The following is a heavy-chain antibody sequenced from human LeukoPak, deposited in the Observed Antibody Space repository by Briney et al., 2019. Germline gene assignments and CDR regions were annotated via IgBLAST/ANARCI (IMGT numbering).Heavy chain of an antibody. D-gene: IGHD3-22*01. CDR3: ASNTGSDNSGYPY. V-gene: IGHV1-18*01. J-gene: IGHJ4*02. Sequence: GASVKVSCRSSGYTFTTYGITWMRQAPGQGLEWMGWIRVYNGDTDYAQKFQGRVTVTRDTSTSTAYMELRSLRSDDTAVYYCASNTGSDNSGYPYWGQGTLVTVSS. CDR1: GYTFTTYG. CDR2: IRVYNGDT.